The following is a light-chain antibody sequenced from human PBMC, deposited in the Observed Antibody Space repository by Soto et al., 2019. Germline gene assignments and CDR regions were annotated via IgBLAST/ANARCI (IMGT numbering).Light chain of an antibody. CDR3: QQYGSALQT. Sequence: EIVLTQSPGTLSLSPGERVTLSCRASQSVRSNFLAWYQQRPGRAPRLLIYGASSRATGIPDRFSGSGSGTDFTLIISRLEPEDCAVYYCQQYGSALQTFGQGTKVEIK. V-gene: IGKV3-20*01. CDR1: QSVRSNF. J-gene: IGKJ1*01. CDR2: GAS.